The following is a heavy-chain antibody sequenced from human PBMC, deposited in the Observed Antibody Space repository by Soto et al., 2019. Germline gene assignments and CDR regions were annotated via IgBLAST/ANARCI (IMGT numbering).Heavy chain of an antibody. D-gene: IGHD6-13*01. V-gene: IGHV1-69*13. CDR2: IIPIFGTA. CDR1: GGTFSGYA. Sequence: SVKVSCTASGGTFSGYAISWVRQAPGQGLEWMGGIIPIFGTANYAQKFQGRVTITADESTSTAYMELSSLRSEDTAVYYCARASGIAAAGDYYYGMDVWGQGTTVTVSS. J-gene: IGHJ6*02. CDR3: ARASGIAAAGDYYYGMDV.